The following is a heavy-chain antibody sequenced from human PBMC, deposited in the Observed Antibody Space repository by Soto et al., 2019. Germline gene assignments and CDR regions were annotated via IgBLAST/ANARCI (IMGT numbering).Heavy chain of an antibody. D-gene: IGHD6-19*01. V-gene: IGHV3-30*03. CDR3: ARVRDSSGRFEFDY. CDR1: GFTFGSYG. Sequence: QVQLVESGGGVVQPGRSLRLSCAASGFTFGSYGMHWVRQAPGKGLEWVAVISFDGSNKYYADSVKGRFTISRDNSKNALYMHMNSVGAEDTAVYYCARVRDSSGRFEFDYWGQGTLVTVSS. J-gene: IGHJ4*02. CDR2: ISFDGSNK.